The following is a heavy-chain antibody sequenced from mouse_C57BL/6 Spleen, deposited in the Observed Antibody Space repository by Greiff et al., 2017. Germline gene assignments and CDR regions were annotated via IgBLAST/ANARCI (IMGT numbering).Heavy chain of an antibody. CDR1: GYTFTSYW. V-gene: IGHV1-52*01. J-gene: IGHJ1*03. CDR2: IDPSDSET. Sequence: QVQLKQPGAELVRPGSSVKLSCKASGYTFTSYWMHWVKQRPIQGLEWIGNIDPSDSETHYNQKFKDKATLTVDKSSSTAYMQLSSLTSEDSAVXYCERGENYYGSSYGYVDVWGTGTTGTVSS. D-gene: IGHD1-1*01. CDR3: ERGENYYGSSYGYVDV.